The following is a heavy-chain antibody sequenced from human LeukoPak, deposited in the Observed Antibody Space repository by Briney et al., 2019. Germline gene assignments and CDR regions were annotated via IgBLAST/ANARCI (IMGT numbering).Heavy chain of an antibody. D-gene: IGHD6-13*01. CDR3: GLAAAVGALDY. CDR1: GFTFSSYS. J-gene: IGHJ4*02. V-gene: IGHV3-53*04. Sequence: PGGSLRLSCAASGFTFSSYSMSWVRQAPGKGLEWVSVIYSGGSTYYADSVKGRFTISRHNSKNTLYLQMNSLRAEDTAVYYCGLAAAVGALDYWGQGTLVTVSS. CDR2: IYSGGST.